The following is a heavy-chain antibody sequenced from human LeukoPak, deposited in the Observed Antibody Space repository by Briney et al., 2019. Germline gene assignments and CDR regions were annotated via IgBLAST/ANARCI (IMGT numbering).Heavy chain of an antibody. Sequence: ASVKVSCKASGYTFTSYYMHWVRQAPGQGLEWMGIINPSGGSTSYAQKFQGRVTMTRDTSTSTVYMGLSSLRSEDTAVYYCATGLWFGKYLDVWGKGTTVTISS. CDR3: ATGLWFGKYLDV. J-gene: IGHJ6*04. V-gene: IGHV1-46*01. D-gene: IGHD3-10*01. CDR1: GYTFTSYY. CDR2: INPSGGST.